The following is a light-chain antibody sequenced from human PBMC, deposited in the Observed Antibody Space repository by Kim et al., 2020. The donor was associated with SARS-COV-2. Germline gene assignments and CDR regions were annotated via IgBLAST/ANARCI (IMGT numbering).Light chain of an antibody. CDR2: DAS. V-gene: IGKV1-33*01. CDR1: QDISNY. J-gene: IGKJ3*01. CDR3: QHYDNLLFT. Sequence: IQMTQSPSSLSASVGDRVTITCQASQDISNYLNWYQQKPGKAPKLLIYDASNLETGVPSRFSGSGSGADFTFTISSLQPEDIATYYCQHYDNLLFTFGPGTKVDIK.